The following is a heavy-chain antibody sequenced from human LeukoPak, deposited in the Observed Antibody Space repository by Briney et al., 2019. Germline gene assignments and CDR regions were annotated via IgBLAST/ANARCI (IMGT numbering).Heavy chain of an antibody. CDR1: GFTFSSYG. CDR3: AKDLGRFGELIDY. CDR2: IRYDGSNK. Sequence: GGSLRLSCAASGFTFSSYGMHWVRQAPGKGLEWVAFIRYDGSNKYYADSVKGRFTISRDNSKNTLYLQMNSLRAEDTAVYYCAKDLGRFGELIDYWGQGTLVAVSS. J-gene: IGHJ4*02. V-gene: IGHV3-30*02. D-gene: IGHD3-10*01.